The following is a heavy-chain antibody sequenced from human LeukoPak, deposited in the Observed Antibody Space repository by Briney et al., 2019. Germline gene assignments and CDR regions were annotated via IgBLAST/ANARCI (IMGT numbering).Heavy chain of an antibody. V-gene: IGHV3-30-3*01. CDR1: GFTFSSYA. CDR2: ISYDGSNK. Sequence: PGRSLRLSCAASGFTFSSYAMHWARQAPGKGLEWVAVISYDGSNKYYADSVKGRFTISRDNSKNTLYLQMNSLRAEDTAVYYCARDSGYDGRPPYYFDYWGQGTLVTVSS. D-gene: IGHD5-12*01. CDR3: ARDSGYDGRPPYYFDY. J-gene: IGHJ4*02.